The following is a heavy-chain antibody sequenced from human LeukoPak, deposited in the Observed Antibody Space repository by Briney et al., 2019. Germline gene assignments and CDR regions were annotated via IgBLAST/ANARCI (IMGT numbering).Heavy chain of an antibody. V-gene: IGHV3-21*01. J-gene: IGHJ3*02. CDR1: GFTFSSYS. Sequence: GGSLRLSCAASGFTFSSYSMNWVRQAPGKGLEWVSSISSSSSYIYYADSVKGRFTISRDNAKNSLYLQMNSLRAEDTAVYYCGKDGRAVDGAFDIWGQGTIVNVSS. CDR2: ISSSSSYI. CDR3: GKDGRAVDGAFDI. D-gene: IGHD6-19*01.